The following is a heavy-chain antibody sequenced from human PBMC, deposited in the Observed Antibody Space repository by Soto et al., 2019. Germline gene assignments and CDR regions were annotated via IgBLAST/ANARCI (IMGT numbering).Heavy chain of an antibody. CDR1: GGSFSGYY. CDR2: INHSGST. V-gene: IGHV4-34*01. D-gene: IGHD6-25*01. J-gene: IGHJ6*03. CDR3: ARLERREYYYYYYMDV. Sequence: SETLSLTCAVYGGSFSGYYWSWIRQPPGKGLEWIGEINHSGSTNYNPSLKSRVTISVDTSKNQFSLKLSSVTAADTAVYYCARLERREYYYYYYMDVWGKGTTVTVSS.